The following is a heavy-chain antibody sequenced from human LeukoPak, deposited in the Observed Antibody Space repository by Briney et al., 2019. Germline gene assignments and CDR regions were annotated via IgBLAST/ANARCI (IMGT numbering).Heavy chain of an antibody. CDR3: AINRYQLLVYPGGGAFDI. CDR2: LSGSGGST. CDR1: GFTFSNYA. D-gene: IGHD2-2*01. Sequence: GGSLRLSCAASGFTFSNYAMSWVRQAPGKGLEWVSTLSGSGGSTNYADSVKGRFTISRDNSKNTLYLQMNSLRAEDTAVYYCAINRYQLLVYPGGGAFDIWGQGTMVTVSS. V-gene: IGHV3-23*01. J-gene: IGHJ3*02.